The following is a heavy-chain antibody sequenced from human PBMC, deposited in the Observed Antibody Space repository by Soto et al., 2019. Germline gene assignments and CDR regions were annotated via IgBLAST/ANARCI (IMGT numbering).Heavy chain of an antibody. Sequence: SETLSLTCTVSGGSISSYYWSWIRQPPGKGLEWIGYIYYSGSTNYNPSLKSRVTISVDTSKNQFSLKLSSVTAADTAVYYFARTEGFSLLATYWGQGTLVTGSS. V-gene: IGHV4-59*01. J-gene: IGHJ1*01. CDR2: IYYSGST. CDR3: ARTEGFSLLATY. CDR1: GGSISSYY. D-gene: IGHD1-26*01.